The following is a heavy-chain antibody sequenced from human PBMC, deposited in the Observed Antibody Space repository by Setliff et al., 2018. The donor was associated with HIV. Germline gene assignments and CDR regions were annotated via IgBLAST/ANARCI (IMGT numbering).Heavy chain of an antibody. CDR2: ISSSGSYI. CDR3: TRSHSTRDAFDI. CDR1: GFTFFDHA. D-gene: IGHD2-2*01. J-gene: IGHJ3*02. Sequence: SGGSLRLSCAASGFTFFDHALNWVRQAPGKGLEWVSSISSSGSYIYYADSVKGRFTISRDHATSALYLQMDSLRAEDTALYYCTRSHSTRDAFDIWGQGTMVT. V-gene: IGHV3-21*01.